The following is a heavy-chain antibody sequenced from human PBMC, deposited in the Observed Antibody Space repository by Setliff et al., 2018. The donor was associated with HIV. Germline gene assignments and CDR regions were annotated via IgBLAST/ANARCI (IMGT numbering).Heavy chain of an antibody. CDR3: ARDTGGEITFGGVIVNYYYYMDV. Sequence: RASVKVSCKVSGYTLTELSMHWVRQAPGKGLEWMGGSDPEDGNKMYAQKFQGRVTITTDESTSTAYMELSSLRSEDTAVYYCARDTGGEITFGGVIVNYYYYMDVWGKGTTVTVSS. D-gene: IGHD3-16*02. CDR1: GYTLTELS. CDR2: SDPEDGNK. J-gene: IGHJ6*03. V-gene: IGHV1-24*01.